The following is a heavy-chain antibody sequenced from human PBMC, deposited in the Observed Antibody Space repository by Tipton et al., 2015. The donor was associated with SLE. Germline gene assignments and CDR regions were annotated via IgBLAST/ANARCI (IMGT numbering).Heavy chain of an antibody. CDR3: ARDRWGGIKGGDDAFDI. V-gene: IGHV4-39*07. Sequence: TLSLTCTVSGGSISSSTNYWGWIRQPPGKGLEWIGSIYHSGSTYYNPSLKSRVTISVDTSKNQISLKLSSVTAADTAVYYCARDRWGGIKGGDDAFDIWGQGTMVTVSS. J-gene: IGHJ3*02. D-gene: IGHD3-16*01. CDR1: GGSISSSTNY. CDR2: IYHSGST.